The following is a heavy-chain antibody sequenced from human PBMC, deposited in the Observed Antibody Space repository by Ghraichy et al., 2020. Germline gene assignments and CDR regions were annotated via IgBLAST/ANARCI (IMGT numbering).Heavy chain of an antibody. CDR3: AKDGILYGSGSYGKDYGMDV. J-gene: IGHJ6*02. CDR1: GFTFSSYG. V-gene: IGHV3-30*18. CDR2: ISYDGSNK. Sequence: LNISCAASGFTFSSYGMHWVRQAPGKGLEWAAVISYDGSNKYYADSVKGRFTISRDNSKNTLYLQMNSLRAEDTAVYYCAKDGILYGSGSYGKDYGMDVWGQGTTVTVSS. D-gene: IGHD3-10*01.